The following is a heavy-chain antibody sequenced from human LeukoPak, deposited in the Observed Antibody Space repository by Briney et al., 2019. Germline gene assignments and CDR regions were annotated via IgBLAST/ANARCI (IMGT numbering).Heavy chain of an antibody. CDR2: VFYSGGT. V-gene: IGHV4-59*08. D-gene: IGHD2-21*02. CDR1: GGSTTGYF. J-gene: IGHJ3*01. Sequence: SETLSLTCTISGGSTTGYFWSWIRQPPGKGLEWIGYVFYSGGTLYNPSLESRVTISVDTSKTHFSLELTSVTAADTAVYCARHMSVTYDAFDLWGRGTMVTVSS. CDR3: ARHMSVTYDAFDL.